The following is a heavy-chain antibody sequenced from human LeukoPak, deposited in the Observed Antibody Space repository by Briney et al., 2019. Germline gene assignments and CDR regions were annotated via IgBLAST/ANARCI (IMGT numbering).Heavy chain of an antibody. J-gene: IGHJ4*02. CDR1: GFTFSSYA. CDR2: ISGSGGST. Sequence: PGGSLRLSCAASGFTFSSYAMSWVRQAPGKGLEWVSGISGSGGSTYYADSVKGRFPISRDNSKNTLYLQMNSLRAEDTAVYYCAKDHDSSEVPHDFDYWGQGTLVTVSS. D-gene: IGHD3-22*01. V-gene: IGHV3-23*01. CDR3: AKDHDSSEVPHDFDY.